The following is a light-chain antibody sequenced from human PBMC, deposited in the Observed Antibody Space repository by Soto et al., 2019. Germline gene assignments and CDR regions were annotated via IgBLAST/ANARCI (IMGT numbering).Light chain of an antibody. CDR2: DAS. Sequence: DIQMTQSPSTLSASVGDRVPITCRASQSISSWLAWYQQQPGKAPKLLIYDASSLESGVPSRFSGSGSGTDFTFTISRLQPEDIATYYCQQYENLPTFGQGTRLEN. V-gene: IGKV1-5*01. J-gene: IGKJ5*01. CDR3: QQYENLPT. CDR1: QSISSW.